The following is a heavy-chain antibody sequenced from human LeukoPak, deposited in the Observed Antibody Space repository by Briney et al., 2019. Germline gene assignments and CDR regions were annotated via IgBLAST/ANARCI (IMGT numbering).Heavy chain of an antibody. Sequence: PGRSLRLSCAASGLTFRTYGMHWVRQAPGKGLEWVAAIFYDGITKKYADSVKGRFTISRDNSKNTLYVQMSSLRPEDTAVYYCAREMATTETFDYWGQGTLVTVSS. J-gene: IGHJ4*02. CDR2: IFYDGITK. CDR1: GLTFRTYG. CDR3: AREMATTETFDY. D-gene: IGHD5-12*01. V-gene: IGHV3-30*03.